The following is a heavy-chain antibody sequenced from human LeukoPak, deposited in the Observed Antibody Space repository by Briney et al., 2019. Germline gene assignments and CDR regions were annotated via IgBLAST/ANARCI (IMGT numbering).Heavy chain of an antibody. CDR1: GFTFSSYA. Sequence: PGGSLRLSCAASGFTFSSYAMSWVRQAPGKGLEWVSAISGSGGSAYYADSVKGRFTISRDNSKNTLYLQMNSLRAEDTAVYYCAKGTYRGDYLNDYWGQGTLVTVSS. CDR3: AKGTYRGDYLNDY. J-gene: IGHJ4*02. V-gene: IGHV3-23*01. D-gene: IGHD3-10*01. CDR2: ISGSGGSA.